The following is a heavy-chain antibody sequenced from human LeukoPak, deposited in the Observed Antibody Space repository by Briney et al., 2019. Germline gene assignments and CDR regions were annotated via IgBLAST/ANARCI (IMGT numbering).Heavy chain of an antibody. CDR2: ISWNADST. J-gene: IGHJ4*02. CDR1: GFTFGDYG. V-gene: IGHV3-20*04. Sequence: GGSLRLSCVASGFTFGDYGMSWIRQAPGKGLEWVSGISWNADSTGHADSVKGRFTISRDNAKNSLYLQMDSLRAEDTALYYCARDIGITGATIFVYWGQGTPVTVS. CDR3: ARDIGITGATIFVY. D-gene: IGHD1-7*01.